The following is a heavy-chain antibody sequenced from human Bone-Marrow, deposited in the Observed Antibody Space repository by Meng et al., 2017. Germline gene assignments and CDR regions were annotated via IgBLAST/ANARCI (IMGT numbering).Heavy chain of an antibody. CDR1: GDNSPDFN. CDR3: ARYEEISAAEKLVGDY. Sequence: VRAWEPVAEVNKPLALVTVSCKLAGDNSPDFNIHGVRRAPGQELEGMGRVNPKSGDTHYATKFQARVTMTGDTSISTAYMELSGLRSADTAMYSCARYEEISAAEKLVGDYWGQGTLVTVSS. D-gene: IGHD6-25*01. J-gene: IGHJ4*02. CDR2: VNPKSGDT. V-gene: IGHV1-2*06.